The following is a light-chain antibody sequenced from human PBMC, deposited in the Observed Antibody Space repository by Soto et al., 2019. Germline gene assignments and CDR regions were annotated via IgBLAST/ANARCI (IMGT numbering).Light chain of an antibody. CDR2: DAF. J-gene: IGKJ4*01. V-gene: IGKV3-15*01. Sequence: EKVMTQSPATLSVSPGERATLSCRASETVKTRLAWYQQKSGQAPRLLIYDAFTRVTGIPARFSGSASGTEFTLTISSLQSEDSAVYYCQQYDDWPLTFGGGTKVEIK. CDR3: QQYDDWPLT. CDR1: ETVKTR.